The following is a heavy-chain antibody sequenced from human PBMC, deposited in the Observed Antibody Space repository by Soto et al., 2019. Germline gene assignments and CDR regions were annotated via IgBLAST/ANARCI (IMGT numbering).Heavy chain of an antibody. J-gene: IGHJ5*02. Sequence: LSLTCTVSGGSISSGDYYWSWIRQPPGKGLEWIGYIYYSGSTYYNPSLKSRVIMSVDTSKNQFSLKLSSVTAADTAVYYCARDRTTENWFDPWGQGTLVTVSS. CDR2: IYYSGST. CDR3: ARDRTTENWFDP. V-gene: IGHV4-30-4*01. D-gene: IGHD4-4*01. CDR1: GGSISSGDYY.